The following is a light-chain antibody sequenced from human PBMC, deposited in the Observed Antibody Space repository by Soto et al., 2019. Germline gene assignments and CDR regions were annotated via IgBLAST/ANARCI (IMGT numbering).Light chain of an antibody. V-gene: IGKV1-5*03. J-gene: IGKJ1*01. Sequence: DIQMTQSPSTLSASVGDRVTITCRASECVGRWLAWYQQKPGRTPKLLIYQASPLETGVPSRFSGSGSRTEFTLTISSLQPDDFATYYCQQYNTYSQAFGQGTKVEIK. CDR3: QQYNTYSQA. CDR2: QAS. CDR1: ECVGRW.